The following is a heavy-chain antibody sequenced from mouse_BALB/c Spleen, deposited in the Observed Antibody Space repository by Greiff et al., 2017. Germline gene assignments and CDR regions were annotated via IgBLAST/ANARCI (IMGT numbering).Heavy chain of an antibody. CDR1: GYSITSDYA. CDR3: ATLLRPPYAMDD. J-gene: IGHJ4*01. Sequence: VQLKESGPGLVKPSQSLSLTCTVTGYSITSDYAWNWIRQFPGNKLEWMGYISYSGSTSYNPSLKSRISITRDTSKNQFFLQLNSVTTEDTATYYGATLLRPPYAMDDWGQGTSVTVSS. CDR2: ISYSGST. V-gene: IGHV3-2*02. D-gene: IGHD1-2*01.